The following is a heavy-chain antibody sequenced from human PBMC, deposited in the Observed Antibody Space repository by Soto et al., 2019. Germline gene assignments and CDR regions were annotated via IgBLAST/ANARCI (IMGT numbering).Heavy chain of an antibody. CDR2: ISGSGGST. Sequence: GGSLRLSCAASGFTFSSYAMSWVRQAPGKGLEWVSAISGSGGSTYYADSVKGRFTISRDNSKNTLYLKMNSLRAEDTAVYYYAHPNVNYYGSGSYYAFDIWGQGTMVTVSS. J-gene: IGHJ3*02. V-gene: IGHV3-23*01. D-gene: IGHD3-10*01. CDR1: GFTFSSYA. CDR3: AHPNVNYYGSGSYYAFDI.